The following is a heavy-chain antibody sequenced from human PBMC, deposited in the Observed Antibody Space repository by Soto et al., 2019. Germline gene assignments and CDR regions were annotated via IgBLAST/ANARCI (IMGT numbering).Heavy chain of an antibody. CDR1: GGSVNDGNFY. V-gene: IGHV4-61*01. Sequence: QVQLQESGPGLVKPSETLSLTCSVSGGSVNDGNFYWNWIRQSPGKGLEWIGYIHHSGISNYNPSLKSRVTSSVDTSKNEFALKLNSVTAADTAVYYCERGLTMGAVPSHFRRWGQGTHVTVSS. CDR3: ERGLTMGAVPSHFRR. D-gene: IGHD3-10*01. J-gene: IGHJ4*02. CDR2: IHHSGIS.